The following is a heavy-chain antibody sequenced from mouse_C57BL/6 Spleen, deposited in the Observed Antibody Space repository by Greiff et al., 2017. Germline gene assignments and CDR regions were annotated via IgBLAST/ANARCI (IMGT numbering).Heavy chain of an antibody. D-gene: IGHD2-4*01. J-gene: IGHJ2*01. V-gene: IGHV1-82*01. CDR3: EVRGDDFDY. Sequence: QVQLQQSGPELVKPGASVKISCKASGYAFSSSWMNWVKQRPGKGLEWIGRIYPGDGDTNYNGKFKGKATLTADKSSSTAYMQLSSLTSEDSAVYFCEVRGDDFDYWGQGTTLTVSS. CDR1: GYAFSSSW. CDR2: IYPGDGDT.